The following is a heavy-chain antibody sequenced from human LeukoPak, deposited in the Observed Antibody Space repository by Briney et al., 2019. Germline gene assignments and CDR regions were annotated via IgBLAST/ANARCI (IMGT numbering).Heavy chain of an antibody. J-gene: IGHJ6*03. CDR2: TFTSGIT. CDR1: GGSISIYY. Sequence: SETLSLTYTVSGGSISIYYWNWIRQPAGKGLEWIGRTFTSGITNYNPSLKSRVTMSVDTSKNQFSLNLSSVIAADTAIYYCARETSGTYYNPLGYMDVWGKGTTVTVSS. V-gene: IGHV4-4*07. CDR3: ARETSGTYYNPLGYMDV. D-gene: IGHD3-10*01.